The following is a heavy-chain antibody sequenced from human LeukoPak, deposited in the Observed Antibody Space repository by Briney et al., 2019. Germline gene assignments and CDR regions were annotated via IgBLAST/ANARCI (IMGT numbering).Heavy chain of an antibody. CDR3: AREVSEGFDF. CDR1: GFTFSSYA. V-gene: IGHV3-21*01. Sequence: GGSLRLSCAASGFTFSSYAMSWVRQAPGKGLEWVSSFGTRSTSIYHAGSVKGRFAISRDNAKNLLYLQMNSLRAEDTALYYCAREVSEGFDFWGQGTLVTVSS. CDR2: FGTRSTSI. D-gene: IGHD3-22*01. J-gene: IGHJ4*02.